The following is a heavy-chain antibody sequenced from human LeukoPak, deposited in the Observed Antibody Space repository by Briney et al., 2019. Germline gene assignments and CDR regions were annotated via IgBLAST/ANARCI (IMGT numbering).Heavy chain of an antibody. CDR1: GFTFSSYS. D-gene: IGHD3-9*01. CDR2: ISSSSSYI. J-gene: IGHJ6*03. CDR3: ALISHYDILTGYYMDV. V-gene: IGHV3-21*01. Sequence: GGSLRLSCAASGFTFSSYSMNWVRQAPGKGLEWVSSISSSSSYIYYADSVKGRFTISRDNAKNSLYLQMNSLRAEDTAVYYCALISHYDILTGYYMDVWGKGTTVTISS.